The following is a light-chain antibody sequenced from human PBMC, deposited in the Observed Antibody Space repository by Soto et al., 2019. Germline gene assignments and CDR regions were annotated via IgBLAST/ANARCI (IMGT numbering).Light chain of an antibody. V-gene: IGKV1-39*01. CDR2: AAS. CDR1: QSISSY. CDR3: QHSYTTLKM. Sequence: DIQMTQSPSSLSASIGDRVTITCRASQSISSYLNWYLQKPGKAPELLIYAASILQSGVPSRFSGSGSGTDFTLTISSLQPEDSATYYCQHSYTTLKMFGQGTKVEIK. J-gene: IGKJ1*01.